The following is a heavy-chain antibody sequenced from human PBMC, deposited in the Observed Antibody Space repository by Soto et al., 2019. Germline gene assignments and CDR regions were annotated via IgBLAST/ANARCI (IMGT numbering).Heavy chain of an antibody. CDR2: ISYDGSNK. D-gene: IGHD5-12*01. CDR3: AKETRTSGYDSLYGMDV. V-gene: IGHV3-30*18. J-gene: IGHJ6*02. Sequence: QVQLVESGGGVVQPGRSLRLSCAASGFTFSSYGMHWVRQAPGKGLEWVAVISYDGSNKYYADSVKGRFTISRDNSKNTLYLQMNSLRAEDTAVYYCAKETRTSGYDSLYGMDVWGQGTTVTVSS. CDR1: GFTFSSYG.